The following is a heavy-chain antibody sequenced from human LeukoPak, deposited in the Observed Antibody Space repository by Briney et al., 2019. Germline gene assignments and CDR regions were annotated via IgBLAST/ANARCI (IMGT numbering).Heavy chain of an antibody. V-gene: IGHV3-11*01. Sequence: SLRLSCAASGXTFSDYYMSWIRQAPGKGLEWVSYISSSGSTIYYADSVKGRFTISRDNAKNSLYLQMNSLRAEDTAVYYCARDQPPYYYDSSGYRWFDPWGQGTLVTVSS. CDR3: ARDQPPYYYDSSGYRWFDP. D-gene: IGHD3-22*01. CDR1: GXTFSDYY. CDR2: ISSSGSTI. J-gene: IGHJ5*02.